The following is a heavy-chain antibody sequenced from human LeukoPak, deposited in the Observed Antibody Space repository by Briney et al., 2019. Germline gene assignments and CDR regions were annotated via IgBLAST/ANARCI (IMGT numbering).Heavy chain of an antibody. D-gene: IGHD3-22*01. CDR3: ARRIHDSSGYFDY. Sequence: PSETLSLTCSVSGGSIGSSSYYWGWIRQPPGKGLEWIGSIYYSGSTYYNPSLKSRVTISVDTSENQFSLKLSSVTAADTAVYYCARRIHDSSGYFDYWGQGTLVTVSS. CDR2: IYYSGST. V-gene: IGHV4-39*01. J-gene: IGHJ4*02. CDR1: GGSIGSSSYY.